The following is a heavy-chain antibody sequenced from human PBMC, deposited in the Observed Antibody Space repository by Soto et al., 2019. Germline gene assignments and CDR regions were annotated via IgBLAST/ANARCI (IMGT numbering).Heavy chain of an antibody. Sequence: GSGPTLVNPTQTLTLTCTFSGFSLSTSEVAVGWIRQPPGKALEWLALIYWDDDKRYSPPLNNRLTVTKDTSKNQVVLSMTNVDTVDTGTYFCARLIDLYVVFDYWGQGILVTVPQ. CDR3: ARLIDLYVVFDY. CDR1: GFSLSTSEVA. V-gene: IGHV2-5*02. CDR2: IYWDDDK. D-gene: IGHD3-16*01. J-gene: IGHJ4*02.